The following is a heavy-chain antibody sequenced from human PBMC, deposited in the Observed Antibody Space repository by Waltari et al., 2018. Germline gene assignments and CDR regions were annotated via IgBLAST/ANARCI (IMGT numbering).Heavy chain of an antibody. CDR1: EYTFTSSY. CDR2: INPSGGIT. J-gene: IGHJ6*02. V-gene: IGHV1-46*01. CDR3: ARDTGALWMDV. D-gene: IGHD2-21*01. Sequence: QVQLVQSGAEVKKPGASVKISCKTSEYTFTSSYIHWVRQAPGQGLEWMGIINPSGGITIYAQKFQGRVTMTRDTSTSTVYMELSSLRSEDTAVYYCARDTGALWMDVWGQGTTVTVSS.